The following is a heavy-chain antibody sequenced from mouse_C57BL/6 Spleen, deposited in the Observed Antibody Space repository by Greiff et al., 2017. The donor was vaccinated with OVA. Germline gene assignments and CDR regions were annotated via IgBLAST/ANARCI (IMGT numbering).Heavy chain of an antibody. CDR1: GYTFTDYN. J-gene: IGHJ3*01. CDR3: ARDSNYAGFAY. V-gene: IGHV1-18*01. CDR2: INPNNGGT. Sequence: VQLQQSGPELVKPGASVKIPCKASGYTFTDYNMDWVKQSHGKSLEWIGDINPNNGGTNYNQKFKGKATLTVDKSSSTAYMELRSLTSADTAVYDCARDSNYAGFAYWGQGTLVTVSA. D-gene: IGHD2-5*01.